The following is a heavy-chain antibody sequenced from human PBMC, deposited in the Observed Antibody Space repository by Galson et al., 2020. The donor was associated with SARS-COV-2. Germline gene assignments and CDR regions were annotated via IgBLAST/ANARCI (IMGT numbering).Heavy chain of an antibody. CDR1: GFTFDDYG. J-gene: IGHJ5*02. CDR3: ARVLGEGYCSGGSCSPYNWFDP. Sequence: GGSLRLSCAASGFTFDDYGMSWVRQAPGKGLEWVSGINWNGGSTGYADSVKGRFTISRDNAKNSLYLQMNSLRAEDTALYHCARVLGEGYCSGGSCSPYNWFDPWGQGTLVTVAS. V-gene: IGHV3-20*01. D-gene: IGHD2-15*01. CDR2: INWNGGST.